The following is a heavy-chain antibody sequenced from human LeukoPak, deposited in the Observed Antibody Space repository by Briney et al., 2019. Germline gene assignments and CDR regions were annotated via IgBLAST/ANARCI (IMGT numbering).Heavy chain of an antibody. D-gene: IGHD3-10*01. CDR2: VSPDGRRT. CDR1: GFTFTSYW. V-gene: IGHV3-74*01. CDR3: ARVLSYFGSGSYPAY. J-gene: IGHJ4*02. Sequence: GGSLRHSCAASGFTFTSYWMHWVRQVPGKGLVWIAHVSPDGRRTDYADSVKGRFTVSRDNTNHILYLQMNSLTADDTAVYYCARVLSYFGSGSYPAYWGQGTLVTVSS.